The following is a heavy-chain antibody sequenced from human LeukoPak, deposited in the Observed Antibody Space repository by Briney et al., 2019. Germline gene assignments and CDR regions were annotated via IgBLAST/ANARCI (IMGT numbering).Heavy chain of an antibody. D-gene: IGHD1-7*01. J-gene: IGHJ6*02. CDR3: ARESLVSGTTRGNYYYYGMDV. Sequence: GRSLRLSCAASGFTFSSYWMSWVRQAPGKGLEWVANIKQDGSEKYYVDSVKGRFTISRDNAKNSLYLQMNSLRAEDTAVYFCARESLVSGTTRGNYYYYGMDVWGRGTTVTVSS. V-gene: IGHV3-7*01. CDR1: GFTFSSYW. CDR2: IKQDGSEK.